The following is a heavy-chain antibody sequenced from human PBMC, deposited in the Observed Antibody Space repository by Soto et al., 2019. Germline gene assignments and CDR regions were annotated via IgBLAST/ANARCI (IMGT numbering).Heavy chain of an antibody. CDR2: IIPVFGLV. J-gene: IGHJ6*02. V-gene: IGHV1-69*01. Sequence: QVHLLLQSGAEVKKPGSSVKVSCKASGGTPSNSAISWVRQAPGQGLEWMGGIIPVFGLVKYAQNFQGRVTITADESTNTAYMELRSLRPEDTAVYYCAGGRIVVVGSRAYYGMDVWGQGTTVNVSS. CDR3: AGGRIVVVGSRAYYGMDV. D-gene: IGHD3-22*01. CDR1: GGTPSNSA.